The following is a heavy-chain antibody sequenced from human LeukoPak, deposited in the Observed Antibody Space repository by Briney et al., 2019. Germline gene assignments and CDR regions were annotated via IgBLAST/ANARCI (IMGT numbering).Heavy chain of an antibody. CDR1: GGSFSGYY. CDR3: ARDPLQEGWFDP. V-gene: IGHV4-34*01. J-gene: IGHJ5*02. CDR2: INHSGST. Sequence: SETLSLTCGVYGGSFSGYYWSWIRQPPGKGLEWIGEINHSGSTNYNPSLKSRATIPVDTSKNQFSLKLSSVTAADTAVYYCARDPLQEGWFDPWGQGTLVTVSS.